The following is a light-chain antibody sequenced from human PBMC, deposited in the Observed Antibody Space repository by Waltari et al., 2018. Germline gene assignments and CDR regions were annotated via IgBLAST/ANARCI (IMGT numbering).Light chain of an antibody. J-gene: IGLJ1*01. Sequence: QSVLTQPPSASGTPGQRVTISCSGRSSNTGSNYVYWLPQVPGTAPRTPIYWNDQRPSGVPDRFSGSKSGTSGSLAISGLRSEDEGDYYCAAWDDILSGYVFATGTRVTVL. CDR2: WND. CDR1: SSNTGSNY. V-gene: IGLV1-47*01. CDR3: AAWDDILSGYV.